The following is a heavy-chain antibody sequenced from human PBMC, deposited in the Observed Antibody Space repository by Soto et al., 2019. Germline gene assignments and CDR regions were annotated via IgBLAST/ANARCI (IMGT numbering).Heavy chain of an antibody. CDR1: GFAVSSYS. J-gene: IGHJ4*02. D-gene: IGHD2-21*01. CDR2: MSRDGNSR. V-gene: IGHV3-30-3*01. Sequence: QVQLVESGGGVVQPGTSLRLSCAASGFAVSSYSVHWVRQAPGKGLEWVAAMSRDGNSRYFADSVKGRFTISRDTSKNTWSLQMNSLGPEDSAVYHCTRGRSVIANKDFGHWGQGTQVTVSS. CDR3: TRGRSVIANKDFGH.